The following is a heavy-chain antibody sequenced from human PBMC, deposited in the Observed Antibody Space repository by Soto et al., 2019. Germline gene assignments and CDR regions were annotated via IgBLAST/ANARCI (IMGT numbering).Heavy chain of an antibody. CDR3: ARGRKQLVLAYYDYYGMDV. D-gene: IGHD6-13*01. CDR2: INHSGNT. J-gene: IGHJ6*02. Sequence: QVQLQQWGAGLLKPSETLSLTCAVYGGSFNGYYWSWIRQPPGKGLEWLGEINHSGNTNYNPSLKSRVSISVDMSKNQFSLKLSSVAAADTAVYCCARGRKQLVLAYYDYYGMDVWGQGPTVTVSS. CDR1: GGSFNGYY. V-gene: IGHV4-34*01.